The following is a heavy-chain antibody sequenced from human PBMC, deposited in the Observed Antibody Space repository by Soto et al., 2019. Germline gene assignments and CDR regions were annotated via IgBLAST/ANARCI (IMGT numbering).Heavy chain of an antibody. CDR2: INSDGSST. J-gene: IGHJ6*02. Sequence: PGGGLRLSCAASYTTVSSYWMYWVRRATGKGVVWVLRINSDGSSTSYADSVKGRFTISRDNAKNTLYLQMNSLRAEDTAVYYCARDSAPDIVATIGYYYYYGMDVWGQGTTVTVSS. V-gene: IGHV3-74*01. CDR3: ARDSAPDIVATIGYYYYYGMDV. CDR1: YTTVSSYW. D-gene: IGHD5-12*01.